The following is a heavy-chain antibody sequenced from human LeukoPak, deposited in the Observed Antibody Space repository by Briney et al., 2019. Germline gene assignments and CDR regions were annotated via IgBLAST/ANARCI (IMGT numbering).Heavy chain of an antibody. D-gene: IGHD3-10*01. J-gene: IGHJ6*02. CDR1: GYTFTGYY. V-gene: IGHV1-2*02. Sequence: ASVRVSCKASGYTFTGYYMHWVRQAPGQGLEWMGWINPNSGGTNYAQKFQGRVTMTRDTSISTAYMELSTLRSDDTAVYYCARSALWFGGGFYYGMDVWGQGTTVTASS. CDR2: INPNSGGT. CDR3: ARSALWFGGGFYYGMDV.